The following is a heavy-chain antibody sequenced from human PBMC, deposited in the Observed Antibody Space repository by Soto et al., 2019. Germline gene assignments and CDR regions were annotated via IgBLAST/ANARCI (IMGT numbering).Heavy chain of an antibody. J-gene: IGHJ4*02. V-gene: IGHV3-23*01. D-gene: IGHD1-20*01. CDR3: AKGPEYNWNYFDY. CDR2: ISGSGGST. Sequence: GGSLRLSCAASGCTFSSYAMSWVRQAPGKGLEWVSAISGSGGSTYYADSVKGRFTISRDNSKNTLYLQMNSLRAEDTAVYYCAKGPEYNWNYFDYWGQGTLVTVSS. CDR1: GCTFSSYA.